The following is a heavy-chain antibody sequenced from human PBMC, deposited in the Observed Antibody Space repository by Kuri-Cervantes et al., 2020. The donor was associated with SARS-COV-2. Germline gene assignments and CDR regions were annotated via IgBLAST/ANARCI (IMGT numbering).Heavy chain of an antibody. D-gene: IGHD3-10*01. CDR1: GFTFSSYG. V-gene: IGHV3-30*18. J-gene: IGHJ4*02. Sequence: GGSLRLSCAASGFTFSSYGMHWVRQAPGKGLEWVAVISYDGSNKYYADSVKGRLTISRDNSKNTLYLQMNSLRAEDTAVYYCAKIFVEGYVLLWFGESFKSNSEDYYFDYWGQGTLVTVSS. CDR3: AKIFVEGYVLLWFGESFKSNSEDYYFDY. CDR2: ISYDGSNK.